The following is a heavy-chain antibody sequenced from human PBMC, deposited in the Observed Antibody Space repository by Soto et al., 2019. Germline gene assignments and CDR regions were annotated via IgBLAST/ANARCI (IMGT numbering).Heavy chain of an antibody. V-gene: IGHV1-3*01. CDR2: INAGKGDT. D-gene: IGHD1-7*01. Sequence: ASVKVSCKASGYTYTNHAIHWVRQAPGQGLEWMGWINAGKGDTKYPQRFQGRVTITRDTSASTAYMELSSLRSEDTAVYYCARNILGGTTDYRCPGTLVTVS. J-gene: IGHJ4*02. CDR3: ARNILGGTTDY. CDR1: GYTYTNHA.